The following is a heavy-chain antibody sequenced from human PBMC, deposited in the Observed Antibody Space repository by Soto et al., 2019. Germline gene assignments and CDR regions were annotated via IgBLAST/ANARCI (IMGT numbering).Heavy chain of an antibody. CDR1: VDSVSSNCSA. Sequence: TGDICVDSVSSNCSAWNSIRQTPSRSLELQGRTYYRSKWYINYAVSVKSPITVNPDTSKNQLSLQLNSVTPEDTAVYYFVRGSRDDVTCPYCMDVWGKGTTVTVSS. V-gene: IGHV6-1*01. CDR2: TYYRSKWYI. CDR3: VRGSRDDVTCPYCMDV. D-gene: IGHD1-1*01. J-gene: IGHJ6*04.